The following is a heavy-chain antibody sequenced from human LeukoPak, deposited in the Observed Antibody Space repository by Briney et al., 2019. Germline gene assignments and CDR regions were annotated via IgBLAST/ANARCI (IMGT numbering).Heavy chain of an antibody. CDR2: ISGSGGST. J-gene: IGHJ4*02. CDR1: GFTFSSYA. D-gene: IGHD5-24*01. Sequence: GGFLSLSCAASGFTFSSYAMSWVRQAPGKGLEWVSAISGSGGSTYYADSVKGRFTISRDDSKNTLYLQMNSLRAEDTAVYYCASMGEEMATALDYWGQGTLVTVSS. V-gene: IGHV3-23*01. CDR3: ASMGEEMATALDY.